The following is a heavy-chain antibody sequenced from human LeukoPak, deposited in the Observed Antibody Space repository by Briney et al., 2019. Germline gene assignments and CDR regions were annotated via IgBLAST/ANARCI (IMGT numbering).Heavy chain of an antibody. D-gene: IGHD2-15*01. V-gene: IGHV3-23*01. J-gene: IGHJ4*02. CDR2: ISNNGGYT. Sequence: GGSLRLSCAASGFTFSSSAMGWVRQAPGKGLEWVSAISNNGGYTYYADSVQGRFTISRDNSKSTLCLQMNSLRAEDTAVYYCAKQLGYCSDGSCYSPYWGQGTLVTVSS. CDR3: AKQLGYCSDGSCYSPY. CDR1: GFTFSSSA.